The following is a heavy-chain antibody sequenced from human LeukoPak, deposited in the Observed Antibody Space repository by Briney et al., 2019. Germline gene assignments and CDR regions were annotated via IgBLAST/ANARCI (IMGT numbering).Heavy chain of an antibody. CDR1: GFTFSGYA. D-gene: IGHD2-8*01. CDR2: VSGSGGTT. Sequence: GGSLRLSCAASGFTFSGYAMSWVRQAPGKGLEWVSGVSGSGGTTYYVDSVKGRFTIPRDNSKNTLHLQMQSLRAEDTAVYYCVTGVLGNWFDTWGQGTLVSVSS. V-gene: IGHV3-23*01. CDR3: VTGVLGNWFDT. J-gene: IGHJ5*02.